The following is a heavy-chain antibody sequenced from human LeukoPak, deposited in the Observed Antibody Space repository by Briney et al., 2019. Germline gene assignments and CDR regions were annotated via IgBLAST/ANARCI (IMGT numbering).Heavy chain of an antibody. V-gene: IGHV3-30-3*01. D-gene: IGHD5-12*01. CDR2: ISYDGSNK. CDR1: GFTFSSYA. CDR3: ARAAGGYSTSRFDY. J-gene: IGHJ4*02. Sequence: ERSLRLSCAASGFTFSSYAMHWVRQAPGKGLEWVAVISYDGSNKYYADSVKGRFTISRDNSKNTLYLQMNSLRAEDTAVYYCARAAGGYSTSRFDYWGQGTLVTVSS.